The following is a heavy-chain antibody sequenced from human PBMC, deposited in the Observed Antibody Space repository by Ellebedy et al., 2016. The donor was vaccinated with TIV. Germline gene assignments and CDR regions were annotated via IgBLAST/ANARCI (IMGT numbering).Heavy chain of an antibody. CDR1: GYTLTELS. Sequence: AASVKVSCKVSGYTLTELSMHWVRQAPGKGLAWMGGFDPEDGETIYAQKFQGRVTMTEDTSTDTAYMELRSLRSEDTAVYYCATSFTIFGVYLDYWGQGTLVTVSS. V-gene: IGHV1-24*01. J-gene: IGHJ4*02. CDR2: FDPEDGET. D-gene: IGHD3-3*01. CDR3: ATSFTIFGVYLDY.